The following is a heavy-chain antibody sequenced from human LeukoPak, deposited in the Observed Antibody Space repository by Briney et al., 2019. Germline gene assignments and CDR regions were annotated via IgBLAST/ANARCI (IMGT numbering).Heavy chain of an antibody. D-gene: IGHD3-22*01. CDR3: AKDPSPLIVVVTWFGP. CDR2: ISGSGGST. Sequence: GGSLRLSCAASGFTFSSYAMSWVRQAPGKGLEWVSAISGSGGSTYYADSVKGRFTISRDNSKNTLYLQMNSLRAEDTAVYYCAKDPSPLIVVVTWFGPWGQGTLVTVSS. V-gene: IGHV3-23*01. CDR1: GFTFSSYA. J-gene: IGHJ5*02.